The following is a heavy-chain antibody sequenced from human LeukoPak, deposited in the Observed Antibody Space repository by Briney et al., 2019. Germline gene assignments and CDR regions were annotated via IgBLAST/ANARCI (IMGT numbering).Heavy chain of an antibody. CDR1: GFTFDDYG. CDR3: TTADSSSWSPDAFDI. Sequence: PGGSLRLSCAASGFTFDDYGMSWVRQAPGKGLEWVSGINWNGGSTGYADSVKGRFTISRDNAKNSLYLQMNSLRAEDTALYYCTTADSSSWSPDAFDIWGQGTMVTVSS. CDR2: INWNGGST. V-gene: IGHV3-20*04. D-gene: IGHD6-13*01. J-gene: IGHJ3*02.